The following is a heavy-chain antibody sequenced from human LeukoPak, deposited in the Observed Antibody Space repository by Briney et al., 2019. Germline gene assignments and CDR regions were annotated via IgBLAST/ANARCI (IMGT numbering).Heavy chain of an antibody. D-gene: IGHD3-22*01. CDR2: IYSGGST. CDR1: GFSVSSNY. V-gene: IGHV3-53*01. Sequence: GGSLRLSCAASGFSVSSNYMSWVRQAPGKGLEWVSVIYSGGSTYYADSAKGRFTISRDNSKNTLYLQMNSLRAEDTAVYYCARDYYDSSGYLYYFDYWGQGTLVTVSS. CDR3: ARDYYDSSGYLYYFDY. J-gene: IGHJ4*02.